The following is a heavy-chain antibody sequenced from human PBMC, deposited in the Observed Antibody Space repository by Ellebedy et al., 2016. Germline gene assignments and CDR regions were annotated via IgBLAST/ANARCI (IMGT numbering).Heavy chain of an antibody. D-gene: IGHD6-13*01. CDR3: AKDRGGSSSWYWFDY. CDR1: GFTFDDHA. J-gene: IGHJ4*02. CDR2: ITTTSTTI. Sequence: GESLKISXTASGFTFDDHAMHWVRQAPGKGLEWVSYITTTSTTIYYADSVKGRFTISRDNAKNSLYLQMNSLRAEDTAVYYCAKDRGGSSSWYWFDYWGQGTLVTVSS. V-gene: IGHV3-48*04.